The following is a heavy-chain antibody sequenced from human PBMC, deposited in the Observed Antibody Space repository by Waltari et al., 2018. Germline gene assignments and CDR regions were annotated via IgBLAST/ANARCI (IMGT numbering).Heavy chain of an antibody. CDR1: GFTFSSYW. D-gene: IGHD3-10*01. CDR3: ARPPRPPGTMYFQH. CDR2: IKQDGSEK. V-gene: IGHV3-7*01. Sequence: EVQLVESGGGLVQPGGSLRLSCAASGFTFSSYWMSWVRQAPGKGLEWVANIKQDGSEKYYVDSVKGRFTISRDNAKNSLYLQMNSLRAEDTAVYYCARPPRPPGTMYFQHWGQGTLVTVSS. J-gene: IGHJ1*01.